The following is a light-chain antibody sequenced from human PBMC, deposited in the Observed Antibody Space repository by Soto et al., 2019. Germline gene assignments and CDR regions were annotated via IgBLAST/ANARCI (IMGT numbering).Light chain of an antibody. Sequence: EIVLTQSPGTLSLSPGERATLYCRASQSVTSSYLAWYQQKPGQAPRLLIYGASSRATGVPDRFSGSGSGTDFTLTISRLETEDFAVYYCQQFGTSPLTFGGGTKVDI. J-gene: IGKJ4*01. CDR2: GAS. CDR3: QQFGTSPLT. V-gene: IGKV3-20*01. CDR1: QSVTSSY.